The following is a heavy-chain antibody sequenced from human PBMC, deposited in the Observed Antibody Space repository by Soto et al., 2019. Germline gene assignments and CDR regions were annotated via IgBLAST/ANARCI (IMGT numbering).Heavy chain of an antibody. CDR2: IYWDDDK. V-gene: IGHV2-5*02. Sequence: SGPTLVNPTQTLTLTCTFSGFSLSTSGVGVGWIRQPPEKALEWLALIYWDDDKRYNPSLNSRLTITKDTSKNQVVLTMTYRDPVDTATYYCAHVKEVYGSGSYYKIAFDIWGQGTMVTVSS. J-gene: IGHJ3*02. CDR3: AHVKEVYGSGSYYKIAFDI. D-gene: IGHD3-10*01. CDR1: GFSLSTSGVG.